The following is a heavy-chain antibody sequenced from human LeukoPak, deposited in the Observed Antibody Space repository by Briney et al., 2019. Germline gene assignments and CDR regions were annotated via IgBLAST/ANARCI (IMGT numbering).Heavy chain of an antibody. J-gene: IGHJ4*02. CDR2: MKNSGDTI. CDR1: GFIFTEYH. CDR3: TRDMQGSRLYLVGSQND. D-gene: IGHD1-26*01. Sequence: GGSLRLSCAASGFIFTEYHMSWIRQAPGKGLEWVSYMKNSGDTIYYADSVKGRFTISRDNAMNTLYPQMNSLRAEDSALYYCTRDMQGSRLYLVGSQNDWGQGTLVTVSS. V-gene: IGHV3-11*04.